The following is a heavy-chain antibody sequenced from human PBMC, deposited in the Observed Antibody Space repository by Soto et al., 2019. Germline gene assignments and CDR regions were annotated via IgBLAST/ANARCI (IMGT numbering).Heavy chain of an antibody. V-gene: IGHV4-59*01. CDR2: IYYSGST. J-gene: IGHJ6*03. D-gene: IGHD6-13*01. Sequence: SETLSLTCTVSGGSISSYYWSWIRQPPGKGLEWIGYIYYSGSTNYNPSLKSRVTISVDTSKNQFSLKLSSVTAADTAVYYCATMYSSSWSYYYYYMDVWGKGTTVTVSS. CDR1: GGSISSYY. CDR3: ATMYSSSWSYYYYYMDV.